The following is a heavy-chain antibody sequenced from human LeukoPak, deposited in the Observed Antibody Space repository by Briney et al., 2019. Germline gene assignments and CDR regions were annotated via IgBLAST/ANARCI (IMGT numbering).Heavy chain of an antibody. D-gene: IGHD4/OR15-4a*01. CDR1: GGSISSYY. CDR2: IHGSGST. J-gene: IGHJ4*02. V-gene: IGHV4-4*07. Sequence: SETLSLTCTVSGGSISSYYWSWIRQPAGKGRECIGRIHGSGSTDYNPSLRSRVTMSVETSKNQLSLKLNSVTAADTAIYYCAREGTMAYSHIDYWGQGTLVTVSS. CDR3: AREGTMAYSHIDY.